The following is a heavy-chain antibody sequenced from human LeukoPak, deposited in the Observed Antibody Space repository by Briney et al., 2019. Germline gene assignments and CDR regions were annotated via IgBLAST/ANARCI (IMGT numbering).Heavy chain of an antibody. CDR2: INSAGSWT. Sequence: GSLRLSCVASGNYWMHWVRQAPGKGLVWVSHINSAGSWTSYADSVKGRFTISKDNAKNTVYLQMNSLRAEDTAVYYCVGFYETYWGRGTLVTVSS. CDR3: VGFYETY. V-gene: IGHV3-74*01. D-gene: IGHD2/OR15-2a*01. J-gene: IGHJ4*02. CDR1: GNYW.